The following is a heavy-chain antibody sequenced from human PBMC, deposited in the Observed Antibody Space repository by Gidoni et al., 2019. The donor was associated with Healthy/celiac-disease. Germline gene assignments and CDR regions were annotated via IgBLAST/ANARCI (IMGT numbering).Heavy chain of an antibody. V-gene: IGHV3-23*01. Sequence: EVQLLESGGGLVQPGGSLRLACAASGFTFSSYARTWVRQAPGKGLEWVSGISTSGGSTYYADSVKGRFTISRDNSKNTLYLQMNSLRAEDTAVYYCAKIGAGFREFLGPAGSWGQGTLVTVSS. CDR2: ISTSGGST. D-gene: IGHD3-10*01. J-gene: IGHJ5*02. CDR3: AKIGAGFREFLGPAGS. CDR1: GFTFSSYA.